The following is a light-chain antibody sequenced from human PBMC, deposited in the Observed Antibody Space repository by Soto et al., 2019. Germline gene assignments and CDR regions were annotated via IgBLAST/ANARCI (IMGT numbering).Light chain of an antibody. CDR1: QSIRTY. V-gene: IGKV1-39*01. CDR3: QQSYSTMAT. J-gene: IGKJ1*01. Sequence: DFQMTQSPSSLSASIGDRVTITCRASQSIRTYLNWYQQKPGKAPQLLIYAASRLQSGVPSRFSCSGSGTDFTLTISSLQPEDFATYYCQQSYSTMATFGQGTKVEIK. CDR2: AAS.